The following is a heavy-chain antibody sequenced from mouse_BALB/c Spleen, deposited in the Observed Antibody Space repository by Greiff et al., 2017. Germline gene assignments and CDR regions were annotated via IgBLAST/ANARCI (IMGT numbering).Heavy chain of an antibody. Sequence: VQLQQSGPGLVKPSQSLSLTCTVTGYSITSDYAWNWIRQFPGNKLEWMGYISYSGSTSYNPSLKSRISITRDTSKNQFFLQLNSVTTEDTATYYCARSETTLDYWGQGTTLTDSS. J-gene: IGHJ2*01. D-gene: IGHD2-13*01. CDR3: ARSETTLDY. V-gene: IGHV3-2*02. CDR1: GYSITSDYA. CDR2: ISYSGST.